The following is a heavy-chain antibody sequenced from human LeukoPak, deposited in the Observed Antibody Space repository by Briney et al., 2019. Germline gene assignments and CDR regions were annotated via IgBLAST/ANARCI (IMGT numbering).Heavy chain of an antibody. D-gene: IGHD3-10*01. CDR2: ISGSGGST. V-gene: IGHV3-23*01. CDR1: GFTFTTYW. J-gene: IGHJ4*02. Sequence: PGGSLRLSCAASGFTFTTYWMSWVRQAPGKGLEWVSAISGSGGSTYHADSVKGRFTISRDNSKNTLYLQMNSLRAEDTAVYYCAKGSWDSPDNFDYWGQGTLVTVSS. CDR3: AKGSWDSPDNFDY.